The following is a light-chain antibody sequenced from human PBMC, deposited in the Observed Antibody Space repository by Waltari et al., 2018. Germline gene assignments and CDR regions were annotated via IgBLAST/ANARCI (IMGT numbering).Light chain of an antibody. J-gene: IGLJ2*01. CDR3: RSPSTENLVL. V-gene: IGLV2-14*01. CDR1: SGDIGGSDF. Sequence: QSALTQPASVSASPGQSITISCTGTSGDIGGSDFVSWYQHHPGSAPKVLIFDVNHRPPGVFGPFSGSKSGNTASLTISGLQPEDDADYYCRSPSTENLVLFGGGTKVTVL. CDR2: DVN.